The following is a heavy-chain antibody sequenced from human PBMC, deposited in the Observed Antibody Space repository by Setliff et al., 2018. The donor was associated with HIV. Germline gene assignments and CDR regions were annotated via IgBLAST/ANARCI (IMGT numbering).Heavy chain of an antibody. Sequence: GGSLRLSCAASGFTFSRYGMHWVRQAPGKGLEWVAFISYDGSKKYYADSVKGRFAISRDNAKNSIHLQMNSLRAEDTAVYYCARNPRPIAAAGFDLDYWGQGTMVTVSS. CDR3: ARNPRPIAAAGFDLDY. CDR1: GFTFSRYG. V-gene: IGHV3-30*09. CDR2: ISYDGSKK. J-gene: IGHJ4*02. D-gene: IGHD6-13*01.